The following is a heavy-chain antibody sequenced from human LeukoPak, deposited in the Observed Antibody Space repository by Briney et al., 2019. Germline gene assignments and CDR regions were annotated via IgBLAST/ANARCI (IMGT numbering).Heavy chain of an antibody. J-gene: IGHJ6*02. Sequence: GGSLRLSCAASGFSFSTYAMSWVRQAPGTGLEWVSAISDSGTNTNYADSVKGRFTISRDNSKNTLYLQMNSLRAEDTAVYYCARLARYCSSTSCLYYYYGMDVWGQGTTVTVSS. D-gene: IGHD2-2*01. V-gene: IGHV3-23*01. CDR2: ISDSGTNT. CDR1: GFSFSTYA. CDR3: ARLARYCSSTSCLYYYYGMDV.